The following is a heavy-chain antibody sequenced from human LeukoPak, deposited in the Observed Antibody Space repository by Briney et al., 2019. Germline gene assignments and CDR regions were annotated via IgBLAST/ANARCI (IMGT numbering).Heavy chain of an antibody. J-gene: IGHJ4*02. V-gene: IGHV3-72*01. D-gene: IGHD3-9*01. CDR2: TTNKRNRYTT. CDR1: GFTFSDHY. Sequence: GGSLRLSCAASGFTFSDHYMDWVRQAPGKGLEWVGRTTNKRNRYTTYYPASVKGRFTISRDDSKNSLYLQMNSLKTEDTAIYYCTKDFDSGGAYWGQGTLVTVSS. CDR3: TKDFDSGGAY.